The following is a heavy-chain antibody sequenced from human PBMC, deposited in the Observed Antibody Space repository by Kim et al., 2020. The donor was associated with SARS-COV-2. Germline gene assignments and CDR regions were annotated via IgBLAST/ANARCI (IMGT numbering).Heavy chain of an antibody. CDR3: AKHLGGRYLEY. Sequence: GGSLRLSCSASGFTFSSYGISWVRQAPGKGLEWVSVIPSSGDSIFYADSVKGRFTISRDNSKETLYLQMNSLRAEDTAVYYCAKHLGGRYLEYWGRGTLVIVSS. CDR2: IPSSGDSI. J-gene: IGHJ4*02. V-gene: IGHV3-23*01. D-gene: IGHD3-9*01. CDR1: GFTFSSYG.